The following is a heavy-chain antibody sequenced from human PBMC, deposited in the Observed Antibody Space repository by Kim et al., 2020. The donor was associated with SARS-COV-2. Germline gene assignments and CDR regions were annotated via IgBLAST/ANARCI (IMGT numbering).Heavy chain of an antibody. CDR2: INAGNGNT. V-gene: IGHV1-3*01. J-gene: IGHJ4*02. CDR3: ASTGYYSSGSYLYFDY. D-gene: IGHD3-10*01. CDR1: GYTFTSYA. Sequence: ASVKVSCKASGYTFTSYAMHWVRQAPGQRLEWMGWINAGNGNTKYSQKFQGRVTITRDTSASTAYMELSSLRSEDTAVYYCASTGYYSSGSYLYFDYWGQGTLVTVSS.